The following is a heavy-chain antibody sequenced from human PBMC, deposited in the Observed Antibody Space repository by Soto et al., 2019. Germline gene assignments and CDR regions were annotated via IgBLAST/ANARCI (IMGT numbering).Heavy chain of an antibody. D-gene: IGHD1-26*01. CDR1: GYTFESYG. Sequence: QVQLIQSGTEVKRPGASVKVSCKTSGYTFESYGVMWFRQAPGQGLVWMGWINGYDGDTKFPRNMEDRVTLTQDTYRSTAYMELRSLRSDDTGVYYCARDKRMGDVWGQGTLVTVSS. CDR3: ARDKRMGDV. CDR2: INGYDGDT. V-gene: IGHV1-18*01. J-gene: IGHJ4*02.